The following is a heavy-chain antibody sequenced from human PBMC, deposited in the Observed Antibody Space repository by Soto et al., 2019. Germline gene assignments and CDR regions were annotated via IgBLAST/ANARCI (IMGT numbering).Heavy chain of an antibody. CDR2: IYYSGST. CDR3: ARGGYSYGSYYYGMDV. Sequence: SETLSLTCTVSGGSISSGGYYWSWIRQHPGKGLEWIGYIYYSGSTYYNPSLKSRVTISVDTSKNQFSLKLSSVTAADTAVYYCARGGYSYGSYYYGMDVWGQGTTVTVSS. V-gene: IGHV4-31*03. CDR1: GGSISSGGYY. D-gene: IGHD5-18*01. J-gene: IGHJ6*02.